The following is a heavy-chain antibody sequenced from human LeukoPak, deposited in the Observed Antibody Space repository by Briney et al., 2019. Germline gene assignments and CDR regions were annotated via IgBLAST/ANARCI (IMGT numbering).Heavy chain of an antibody. CDR2: IYYSGST. J-gene: IGHJ4*02. CDR1: GGSISSYY. CDR3: ARGGLWIYYFDY. Sequence: PSETLSLTCTVSGGSISSYYWSWIRQPPGKGLEWIGYIYYSGSTNYNPSLKSRVTISVDTSKNQFSLKLSSVTAADTAVYYCARGGLWIYYFDYWGQGTLVTVSS. D-gene: IGHD1-1*01. V-gene: IGHV4-59*01.